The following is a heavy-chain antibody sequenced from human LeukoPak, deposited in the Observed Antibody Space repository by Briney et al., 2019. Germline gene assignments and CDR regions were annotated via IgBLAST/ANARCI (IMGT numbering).Heavy chain of an antibody. CDR2: ISGSGGST. CDR3: AKWGRTAMVRYYYYGMDV. D-gene: IGHD5-18*01. CDR1: GFTFSSYA. J-gene: IGHJ6*02. Sequence: GSLRLSCAASGFTFSSYAMSWVRQAPGKGLEWVSAISGSGGSTYYADSVKGRFTISRDNSKNTLYLQMNSLRAEDTAVYYCAKWGRTAMVRYYYYGMDVWGQGTTVTVSS. V-gene: IGHV3-23*01.